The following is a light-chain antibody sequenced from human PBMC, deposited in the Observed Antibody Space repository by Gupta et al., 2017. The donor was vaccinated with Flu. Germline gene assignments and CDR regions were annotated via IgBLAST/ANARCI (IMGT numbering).Light chain of an antibody. CDR3: YQRVIWPPIT. V-gene: IGKV3-11*01. CDR2: DGS. Sequence: AILSLSPGERATLSCRASQSLGYDVAWYQQKPGQAPRLLIYDGSKRATGVPARFSGSGYGTDFTLTITSRETEDFAPYFCYQRVIWPPITFGHGTKVHIK. CDR1: QSLGYD. J-gene: IGKJ3*01.